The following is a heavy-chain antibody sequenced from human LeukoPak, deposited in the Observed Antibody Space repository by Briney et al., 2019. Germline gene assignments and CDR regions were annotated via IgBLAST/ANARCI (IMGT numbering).Heavy chain of an antibody. CDR2: ISSSGSTI. CDR1: GFTFSSYE. CDR3: AKDQGSSWSCFDY. Sequence: GGSLRLSCAASGFTFSSYEMNWVGQAPGKGLEWVSYISSSGSTIYYADSVKGRFTISKDNSKNTLYLQMNNVRAEDTAVYYCAKDQGSSWSCFDYWGQGNLVTVSS. D-gene: IGHD6-13*01. J-gene: IGHJ4*02. V-gene: IGHV3-48*03.